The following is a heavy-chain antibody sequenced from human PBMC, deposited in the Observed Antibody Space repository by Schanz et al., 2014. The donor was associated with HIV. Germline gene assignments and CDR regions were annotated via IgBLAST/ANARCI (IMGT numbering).Heavy chain of an antibody. CDR1: GYTFIGYY. J-gene: IGHJ4*02. V-gene: IGHV1-2*02. Sequence: QVQLVQSGAEVKKPGASVKVSCKASGYTFIGYYMHWVRQAPGQGLEWMGWINPDNAGRNYAQKFQGRVTMTRDTSISTAFMALSRLRSDDTAVYYCATCRCDGELSLLRYWGQGTLVTVSS. D-gene: IGHD3-16*02. CDR3: ATCRCDGELSLLRY. CDR2: INPDNAGR.